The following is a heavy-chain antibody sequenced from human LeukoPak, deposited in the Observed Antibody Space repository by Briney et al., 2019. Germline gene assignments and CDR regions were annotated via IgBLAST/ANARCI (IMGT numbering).Heavy chain of an antibody. D-gene: IGHD2-15*01. V-gene: IGHV4-4*07. J-gene: IGHJ6*03. CDR3: ARVTRVGRFCSGGSCPYYYMDV. CDR1: GDSMSNYY. Sequence: SETLSLTCTVSGDSMSNYYWSWIRQPAGKGLEWIGRIYSSGDTNYNPSLKSRVTMSVDTSKKQFSLKLTSVTAADTAVYYCARVTRVGRFCSGGSCPYYYMDVWGKGTTVTISS. CDR2: IYSSGDT.